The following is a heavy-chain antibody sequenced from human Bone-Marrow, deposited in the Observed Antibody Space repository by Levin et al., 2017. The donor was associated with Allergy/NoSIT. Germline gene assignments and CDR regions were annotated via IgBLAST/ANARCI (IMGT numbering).Heavy chain of an antibody. Sequence: ASVKVSCRASGYTFISYAVNWVRQAPGQGLEWMGWINTNTGTPTYAQGFTGRFVFSLDTSVSTAYLQINNLTNEDTAVYFCANSEGNCGGGRCDSYYHMDVWGKGTTVTVSS. J-gene: IGHJ6*03. D-gene: IGHD2-15*01. CDR2: INTNTGTP. CDR3: ANSEGNCGGGRCDSYYHMDV. CDR1: GYTFISYA. V-gene: IGHV7-4-1*02.